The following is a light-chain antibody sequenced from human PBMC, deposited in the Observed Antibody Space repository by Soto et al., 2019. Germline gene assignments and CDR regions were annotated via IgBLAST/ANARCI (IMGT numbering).Light chain of an antibody. CDR1: QSLLHSDGHNY. CDR3: MQALQTPT. Sequence: DIVMTQSPLSLPVTPGEPASISCRFSQSLLHSDGHNYLDWYVQKPGESPQLLIYLGSTRASGVPDRFRGRGSGTDFTLQINRVEAEDVGVYYCMQALQTPTFGGGTKVEIK. V-gene: IGKV2-28*01. CDR2: LGS. J-gene: IGKJ4*01.